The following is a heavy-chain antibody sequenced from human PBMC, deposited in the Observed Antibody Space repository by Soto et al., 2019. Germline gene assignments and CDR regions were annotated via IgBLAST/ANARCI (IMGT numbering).Heavy chain of an antibody. D-gene: IGHD2-15*01. CDR3: AKGSCSGGSCYPHLDY. J-gene: IGHJ4*02. Sequence: EVQLLESGGGLVQPGGSLRLSCAASGFTFSNYAMSWARQAPGKGLEWVSGTSGSGISTYYADSVKGRFTISRDNSKNRLYLQMNSLRAEDTAVYYCAKGSCSGGSCYPHLDYWGQGTLVTVSS. CDR1: GFTFSNYA. V-gene: IGHV3-23*01. CDR2: TSGSGIST.